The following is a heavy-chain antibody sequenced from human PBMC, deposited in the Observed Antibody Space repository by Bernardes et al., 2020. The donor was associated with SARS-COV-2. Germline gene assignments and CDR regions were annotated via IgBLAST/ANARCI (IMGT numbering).Heavy chain of an antibody. CDR1: GFTFSSYG. CDR3: AKELNWNHCDY. CDR2: IRNDGSNK. D-gene: IGHD1-20*01. V-gene: IGHV3-30*02. J-gene: IGHJ4*02. Sequence: GWSLRLSCAASGFTFSSYGMNWVRQPPGKGLEWVAFIRNDGSNKYYADSMKGRFTISRDNSKNTLYLQMDSLRSEDTAVYYCAKELNWNHCDYWGKGSLVTVSS.